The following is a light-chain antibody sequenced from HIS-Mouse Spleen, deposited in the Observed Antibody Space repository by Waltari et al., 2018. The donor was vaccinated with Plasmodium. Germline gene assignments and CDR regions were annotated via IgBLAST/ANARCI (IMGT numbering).Light chain of an antibody. Sequence: DIQMTQSPSSLSASVGDRVTITCRASPGISNYLAWFQQKPGQAPKSMIYAASSLQSGVPSKFSGSGSGTDFTLTISSLQPEDFATYYCQQYNSYPLTFGGGTKVEIK. CDR1: PGISNY. CDR2: AAS. CDR3: QQYNSYPLT. J-gene: IGKJ4*01. V-gene: IGKV1-16*02.